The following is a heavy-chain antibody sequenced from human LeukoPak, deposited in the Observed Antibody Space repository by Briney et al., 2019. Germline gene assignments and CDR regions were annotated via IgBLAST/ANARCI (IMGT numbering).Heavy chain of an antibody. CDR2: IYYSGST. Sequence: SETLSLTCAVYGGSFSGYYWGWIRQPPGKGLEWIGSIYYSGSTYYNPSLKSRVTISVDTSKNQFSLKLSSVTAADTAVYYCARVSYYGSGSYFPGVWGQGTLVTVSS. V-gene: IGHV4-34*01. CDR3: ARVSYYGSGSYFPGV. CDR1: GGSFSGYY. D-gene: IGHD3-10*01. J-gene: IGHJ4*02.